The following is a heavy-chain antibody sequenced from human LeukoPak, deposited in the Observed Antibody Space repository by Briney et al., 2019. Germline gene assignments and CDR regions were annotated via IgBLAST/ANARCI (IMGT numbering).Heavy chain of an antibody. V-gene: IGHV3-74*01. J-gene: IGHJ4*02. D-gene: IGHD6-19*01. Sequence: GGSLRLSCAASGFTFSKYWMLCVRQAPGKGLESVSRINTDGTVTTYADSVKGRFTFSRDNADNTMFLQMNSVRDEDTAVYYCATKQWLAPPPDSWGEGTPVTVSS. CDR2: INTDGTVT. CDR3: ATKQWLAPPPDS. CDR1: GFTFSKYW.